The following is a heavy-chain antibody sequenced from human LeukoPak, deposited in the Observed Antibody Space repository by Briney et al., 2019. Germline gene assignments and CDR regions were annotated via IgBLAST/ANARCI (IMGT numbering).Heavy chain of an antibody. Sequence: PSETLSLTCAVYGGSFSGYYWSWIRQPPAKGLEWIGEINHSGSTNYNPSLKSRVTISVDTSKNQFSLKLSSVTAADTAVYYCARGGHSSSWYPNRVGAFDIWGQGTMVTVSS. V-gene: IGHV4-34*01. CDR1: GGSFSGYY. D-gene: IGHD6-13*01. CDR3: ARGGHSSSWYPNRVGAFDI. J-gene: IGHJ3*02. CDR2: INHSGST.